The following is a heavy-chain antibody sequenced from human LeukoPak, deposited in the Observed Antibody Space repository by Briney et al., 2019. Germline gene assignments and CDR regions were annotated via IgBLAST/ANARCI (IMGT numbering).Heavy chain of an antibody. CDR2: IYTSGST. D-gene: IGHD3-22*01. V-gene: IGHV4-61*02. CDR3: ARVPYYYDSSGYPSWFDP. CDR1: GGSISSGSYY. Sequence: SETLSLTCTVSGGSISSGSYYWSWIRQPAGKGLEWIGRIYTSGSTNYNPSFKSRVTISVDTSKNQFSLKLSSVTAADTAVYYCARVPYYYDSSGYPSWFDPWGQGTLVTVSS. J-gene: IGHJ5*02.